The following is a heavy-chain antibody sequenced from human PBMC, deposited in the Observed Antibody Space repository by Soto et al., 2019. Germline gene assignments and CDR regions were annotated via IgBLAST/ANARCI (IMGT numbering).Heavy chain of an antibody. CDR2: INAGNGNT. D-gene: IGHD3-22*01. Sequence: QVQLVQSGAEEKKPGASVKVSCKASGYTFTSYAMHWVRQAPGQRLEWMGWINAGNGNTKYSQKFQGRVTITSDTSASTAHMELSSLRSEDTAVYYCARGSGPMIEWHWGQGTLVTVSS. CDR3: ARGSGPMIEWH. CDR1: GYTFTSYA. J-gene: IGHJ4*02. V-gene: IGHV1-3*05.